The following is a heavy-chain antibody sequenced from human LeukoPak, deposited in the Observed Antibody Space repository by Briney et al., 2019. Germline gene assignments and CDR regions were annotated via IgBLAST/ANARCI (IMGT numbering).Heavy chain of an antibody. D-gene: IGHD2-2*01. CDR1: GYTFSSYA. CDR3: ARGKVVPAAPHDY. V-gene: IGHV1-2*02. CDR2: MNPNSGGT. Sequence: ASVKVSCKASGYTFSSYAISWVRQAPGQGLEWMGWMNPNSGGTNYAQKFQGRVTMTRDTSISTAYMELSRLRSDDTAVYYCARGKVVPAAPHDYWGQGTLVTVSS. J-gene: IGHJ4*02.